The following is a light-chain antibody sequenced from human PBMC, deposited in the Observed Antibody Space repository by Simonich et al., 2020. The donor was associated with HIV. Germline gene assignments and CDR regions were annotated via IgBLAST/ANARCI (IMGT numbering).Light chain of an antibody. CDR1: QSVSIN. CDR2: GAS. J-gene: IGKJ1*01. V-gene: IGKV3-15*01. Sequence: EIVMTQSPATLSVSPGERATISCRASQSVSINLAWYQQKPGQAPRLLIYGASTRATGSPARFSGSGSGTEVTLTISSMQSEEFAVYYCQQYNNWPRTFGQGTKVEIK. CDR3: QQYNNWPRT.